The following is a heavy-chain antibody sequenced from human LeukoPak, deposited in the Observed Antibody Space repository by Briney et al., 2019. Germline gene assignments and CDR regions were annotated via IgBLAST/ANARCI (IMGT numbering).Heavy chain of an antibody. CDR2: INSDGSST. D-gene: IGHD3-22*01. V-gene: IGHV3-74*01. J-gene: IGHJ6*02. Sequence: PGGSLRLSCAASGFTFSSYWMHWVRQAPGKGLVWVSRINSDGSSTSYADSVKGRFTISRDNAKNTLYLQMNSLRAEDTAVYYCARDTYFYNSSAFYHYYYGMDVWGQGTTVTVPS. CDR3: ARDTYFYNSSAFYHYYYGMDV. CDR1: GFTFSSYW.